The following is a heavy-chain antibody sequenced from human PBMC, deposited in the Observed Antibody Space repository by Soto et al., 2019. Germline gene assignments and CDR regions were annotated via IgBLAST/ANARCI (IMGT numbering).Heavy chain of an antibody. CDR1: GFTFSSYT. CDR3: ARALDFWSAYFDY. CDR2: ISYDGGDK. J-gene: IGHJ4*02. V-gene: IGHV3-30-3*01. Sequence: GGSLRLSCAASGFTFSSYTMHWVRQTPGKGLEWVAHISYDGGDKYYADSVKGRFTISRDNSKNTLYLQMNSLRTEDTAVYYCARALDFWSAYFDYWGQGSLVTVSS. D-gene: IGHD3-3*01.